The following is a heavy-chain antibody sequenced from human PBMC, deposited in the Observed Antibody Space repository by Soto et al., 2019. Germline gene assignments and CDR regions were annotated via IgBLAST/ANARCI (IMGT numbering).Heavy chain of an antibody. J-gene: IGHJ6*02. Sequence: QVQLQESGPGLVKPSETLSLTCSVSGTSFSSYYWSWSRQPPGKGLEWVGHIYYSGSTNTKYNPSLKSRVTISVDTSKNQFSMNLSSVTAADSAVYYCAINADVCGQGTTVTVS. CDR2: IYYSGST. CDR3: AINADV. CDR1: GTSFSSYY. D-gene: IGHD2-8*01. V-gene: IGHV4-59*08.